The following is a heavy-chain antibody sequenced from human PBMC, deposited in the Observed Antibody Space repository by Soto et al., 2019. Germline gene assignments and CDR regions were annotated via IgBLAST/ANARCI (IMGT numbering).Heavy chain of an antibody. CDR3: ASSYYNFWSAYYLAYFDY. Sequence: SETLCLTWAVDGVYFTGYYWSWIRQPTGKGLEWIGEINHSGSTDYNPSLKSRVTISVDTYKKQFSLKLSSVTAADTAVYYRASSYYNFWSAYYLAYFDYWGQGTLVNVSS. J-gene: IGHJ4*02. CDR2: INHSGST. D-gene: IGHD3-3*01. V-gene: IGHV4-34*01. CDR1: GVYFTGYY.